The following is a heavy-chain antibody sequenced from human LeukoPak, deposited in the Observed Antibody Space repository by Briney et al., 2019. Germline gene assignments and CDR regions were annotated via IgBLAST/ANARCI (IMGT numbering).Heavy chain of an antibody. CDR1: GYTFTGYY. CDR3: ARDRYGDYVGSSAFDI. V-gene: IGHV1-2*02. CDR2: INPNSGGT. D-gene: IGHD4-17*01. Sequence: GASVKVSCKASGYTFTGYYMHWVRQAPGQGLEWMGWINPNSGGTNYAQKFQGRATMTRDTSISTAYMELSRLRSDDTAVYYCARDRYGDYVGSSAFDIWGQGTMVTVSS. J-gene: IGHJ3*02.